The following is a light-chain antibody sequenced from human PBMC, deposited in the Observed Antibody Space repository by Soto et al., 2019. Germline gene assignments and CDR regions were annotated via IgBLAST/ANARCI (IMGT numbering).Light chain of an antibody. CDR2: GAS. V-gene: IGKV3-20*01. J-gene: IGKJ1*01. Sequence: EMVLTQSPGTLSLSPGERGTLSCRASQSVSSSYLAWYQQKPGQAPRLLIYGASTRATGIPDRFSGSGSGTDFTLTISRLEPEDFAVYYCQQYGSSQWTFGQGTKVEIK. CDR1: QSVSSSY. CDR3: QQYGSSQWT.